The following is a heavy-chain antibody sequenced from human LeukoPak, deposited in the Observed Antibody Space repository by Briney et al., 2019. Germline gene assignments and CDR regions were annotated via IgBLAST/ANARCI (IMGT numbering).Heavy chain of an antibody. D-gene: IGHD5-24*01. CDR3: ARDGDGYNYGPDSPAPIDY. CDR1: GFTFSSYG. V-gene: IGHV3-33*01. J-gene: IGHJ4*02. CDR2: IWYDGSNK. Sequence: GGSLRLSCAASGFTFSSYGMHWVRQAPGKGLEWVAAIWYDGSNKYHADSVKGRFTISRDNSKNTLYLQMNSLRAEDTAVYYCARDGDGYNYGPDSPAPIDYWGQGTLVTVSS.